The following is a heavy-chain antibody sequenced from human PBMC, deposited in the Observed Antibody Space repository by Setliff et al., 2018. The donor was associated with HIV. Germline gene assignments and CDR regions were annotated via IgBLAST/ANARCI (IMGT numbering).Heavy chain of an antibody. V-gene: IGHV4-34*01. J-gene: IGHJ5*02. CDR3: ARHDMRHYDFWSGSPSHWFDP. CDR2: INHTGKS. Sequence: TSETLSLTCAVYGGSFSGYYWSWIRQPPGKGLEWIGGINHTGKSYYNPALKRRVTVSVDTSKNQFSLKLSSVTAADTAVYYCARHDMRHYDFWSGSPSHWFDPWGQGTLVTVSS. CDR1: GGSFSGYY. D-gene: IGHD3-3*01.